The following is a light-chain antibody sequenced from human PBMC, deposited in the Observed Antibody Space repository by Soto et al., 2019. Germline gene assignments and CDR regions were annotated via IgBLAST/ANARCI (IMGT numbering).Light chain of an antibody. CDR2: DAS. J-gene: IGKJ4*01. CDR3: QQYNNWPLT. V-gene: IGKV1-5*01. CDR1: QSISSW. Sequence: DIQMTQSPATVSASVGDRVTITCRAGQSISSWLAWYQQKPGKAPKLLIYDASSLESGVPSRFSGSGSGTEFTLTISSLQPDDFAIYYCQQYNNWPLTFGGGTKVDI.